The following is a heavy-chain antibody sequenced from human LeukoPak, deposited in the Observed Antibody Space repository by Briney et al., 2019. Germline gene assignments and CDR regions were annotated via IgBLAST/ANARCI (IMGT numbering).Heavy chain of an antibody. J-gene: IGHJ4*02. CDR2: INRNGGNT. CDR1: GFTFDDYG. CDR3: ARDHGAIALTNYLDY. V-gene: IGHV3-20*04. Sequence: GGSLRLSCAASGFTFDDYGMSWVRQAPGKGLEWVSNINRNGGNTAYADSVKGRFTISRDNAENSLYLQMNSLRAEDTALYYCARDHGAIALTNYLDYWGQGTLVTVSS. D-gene: IGHD1-1*01.